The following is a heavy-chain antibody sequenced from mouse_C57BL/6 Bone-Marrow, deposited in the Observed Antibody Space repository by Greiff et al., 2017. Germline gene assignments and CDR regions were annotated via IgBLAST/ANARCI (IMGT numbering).Heavy chain of an antibody. CDR3: ARGEVTTVDFDY. V-gene: IGHV1-81*01. CDR2: IYPRSGNT. CDR1: GYTFTSYG. D-gene: IGHD2-2*01. Sequence: VQLQESGAELARPGASVKLSCKASGYTFTSYGISWVKQRTGQGLEWIGEIYPRSGNTYYNEKFKGKATLTADKSSSTAYMELRSLTSADSAVYFCARGEVTTVDFDYWGQGTTLTVSS. J-gene: IGHJ2*01.